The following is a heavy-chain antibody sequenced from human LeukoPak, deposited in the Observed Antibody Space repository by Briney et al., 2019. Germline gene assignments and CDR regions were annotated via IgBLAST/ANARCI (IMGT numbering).Heavy chain of an antibody. CDR1: GGSISSRNW. V-gene: IGHV4-4*02. D-gene: IGHD3-22*01. CDR3: ARVRLGKNSGYSLDY. CDR2: IYHTGST. Sequence: SETLSLTCAVSGGSISSRNWWSWVRQPPGKGLEWIGEIYHTGSTNYKPSLKSRVTISVDKSKNQFSLKLSSVTAADTAVYYCARVRLGKNSGYSLDYWGQGTLATVSS. J-gene: IGHJ4*02.